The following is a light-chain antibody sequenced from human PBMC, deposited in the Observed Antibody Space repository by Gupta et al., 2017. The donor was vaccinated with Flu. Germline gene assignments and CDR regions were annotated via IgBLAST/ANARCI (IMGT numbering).Light chain of an antibody. V-gene: IGKV4-1*01. CDR3: QQYYITPHT. CDR2: RAS. Sequence: DNVMTESPDSLAVSLGERATINCKSSQSSLYSTKNKNYLAWYQQKPGQPPKLLIYRASTRESGVPDRFSGSGSGTDFTLTISSLQAEDVAVYYCQQYYITPHTFGQGTRLEIK. J-gene: IGKJ2*01. CDR1: QSSLYSTKNKNY.